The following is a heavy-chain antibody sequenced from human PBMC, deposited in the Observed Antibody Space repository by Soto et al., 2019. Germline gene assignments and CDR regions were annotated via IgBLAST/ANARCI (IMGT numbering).Heavy chain of an antibody. CDR3: ARDPPDFNSGFDS. V-gene: IGHV4-59*04. J-gene: IGHJ4*02. Sequence: SETLSLTCTISGGSISPYSWTWIRQSPGKGLEWIGYVSHSGRTFYTPSLKSRLTMSLDTSKNQFSLQLSSVTPEDTAVYYCARDPPDFNSGFDSWGQGPLVTVSS. D-gene: IGHD1-26*01. CDR1: GGSISPYS. CDR2: VSHSGRT.